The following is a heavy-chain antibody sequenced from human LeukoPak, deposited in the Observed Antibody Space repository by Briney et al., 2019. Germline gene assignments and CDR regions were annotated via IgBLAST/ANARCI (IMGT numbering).Heavy chain of an antibody. CDR2: IYYSGDT. CDR3: ARKPIINSAWYYFDY. Sequence: SETLSLTCTVSGGSITSSSHYWGWIRQPPGKGLEWIGSIYYSGDTYYNPSLKSRVTISVDRSKNQFSLKLTSVTAADTAVYYCARKPIINSAWYYFDYWGRGTLVTVSS. J-gene: IGHJ4*02. D-gene: IGHD1-14*01. V-gene: IGHV4-39*07. CDR1: GGSITSSSHY.